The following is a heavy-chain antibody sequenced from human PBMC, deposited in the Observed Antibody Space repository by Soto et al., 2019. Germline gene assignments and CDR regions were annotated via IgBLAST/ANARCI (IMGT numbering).Heavy chain of an antibody. Sequence: QVQLVQSGAEVKKPGASVKVSCKASGYTFTSYGISWVRQAPGQGLEWMGWISAYNGNTNYAQKLQGRVTMPTDTSTSTAYMELRSLRSDDTAVYYCARAEDTAMDLNWFDPWGQGTLVTVSS. CDR2: ISAYNGNT. V-gene: IGHV1-18*01. CDR3: ARAEDTAMDLNWFDP. J-gene: IGHJ5*02. D-gene: IGHD5-18*01. CDR1: GYTFTSYG.